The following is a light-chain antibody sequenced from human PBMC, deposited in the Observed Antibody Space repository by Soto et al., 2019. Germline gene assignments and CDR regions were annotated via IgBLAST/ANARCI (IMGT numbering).Light chain of an antibody. V-gene: IGKV4-1*01. CDR3: QQYYSSPYT. Sequence: DIVMTQSPDSLAVSLGERATINCKSSQSVLYTSNNKNYIAWYQQKPGQPPKVVIYWASARDSGVPVRLSGLGSGTDFTLPISSLQAEDVAVYYCQQYYSSPYTFGQGPKLG. J-gene: IGKJ2*01. CDR2: WAS. CDR1: QSVLYTSNNKNY.